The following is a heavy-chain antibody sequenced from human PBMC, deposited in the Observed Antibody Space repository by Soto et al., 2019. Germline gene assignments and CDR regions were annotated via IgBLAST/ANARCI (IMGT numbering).Heavy chain of an antibody. J-gene: IGHJ4*02. D-gene: IGHD3-22*01. CDR3: ARVEYDESSGYHPLGD. CDR2: IYHRGTS. V-gene: IGHV4-30-2*01. CDR1: GGSISSGAYS. Sequence: SEPLSLTCTVSGGSISSGAYSWSWIRLPPGKRLEWIGYIYHRGTSHYNPSLKSRVTMSVDRSKNQFSLNLRSVTAADTAVYYCARVEYDESSGYHPLGDWGQGNLVTVSS.